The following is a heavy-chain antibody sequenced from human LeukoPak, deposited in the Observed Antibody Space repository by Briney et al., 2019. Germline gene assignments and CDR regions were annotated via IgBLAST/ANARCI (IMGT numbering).Heavy chain of an antibody. Sequence: SETLSLTCSVSGGSLSSSDYYWGWTRQPPGRGLEWIGSIYYSGATSSTSSLKSRVTISVDTYKNRFSLKLSSVTAADTAVYYCARVPGIAVAGIDYWGQGTLVTVSS. CDR2: IYYSGAT. CDR1: GGSLSSSDYY. J-gene: IGHJ4*02. CDR3: ARVPGIAVAGIDY. D-gene: IGHD6-19*01. V-gene: IGHV4-39*01.